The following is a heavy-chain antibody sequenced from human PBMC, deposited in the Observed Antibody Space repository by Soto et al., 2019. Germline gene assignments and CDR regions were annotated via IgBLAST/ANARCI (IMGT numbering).Heavy chain of an antibody. CDR3: AKLGCSRPTCYLYDYMDV. D-gene: IGHD2-2*01. CDR1: GFTFDDYA. CDR2: ISGDSGET. V-gene: IGHV3-9*01. Sequence: EVQLVESGGGLVQPGWSLRLSCAAPGFTFDDYAMHWVRQAPGKGLEWVSGISGDSGETGYADSVKGRFAISRDNAKNSLYLQMNSLRGEDTALYYRAKLGCSRPTCYLYDYMDVWGKGTTVTVSS. J-gene: IGHJ6*03.